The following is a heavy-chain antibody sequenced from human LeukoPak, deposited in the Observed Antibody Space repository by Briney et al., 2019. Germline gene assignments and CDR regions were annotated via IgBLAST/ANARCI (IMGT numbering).Heavy chain of an antibody. CDR1: GYTFTSYG. J-gene: IGHJ4*02. Sequence: ASVKVSCKASGYTFTSYGISWVRQAPGQGLEWMGWISTYNGNTNYAQKLQGRVTMTTDTSTSTAYMELRSLRYDDTAVYYCARRGFYYYDSSGRANYYFDYWGQGTLVTVSS. D-gene: IGHD3-22*01. V-gene: IGHV1-18*01. CDR2: ISTYNGNT. CDR3: ARRGFYYYDSSGRANYYFDY.